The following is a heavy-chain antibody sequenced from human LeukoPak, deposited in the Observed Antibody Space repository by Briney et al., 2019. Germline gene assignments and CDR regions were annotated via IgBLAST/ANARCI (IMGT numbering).Heavy chain of an antibody. D-gene: IGHD1-26*01. J-gene: IGHJ4*02. CDR2: IIPIFGTA. CDR3: ARAPRWELSRYYFDY. V-gene: IGHV1-69*05. Sequence: ASVKVSCKASGGTFSSYAISWVRQAPGQGLEWMGGIIPIFGTANYAQKFQGRVTITTDESTSTAYMELSSLRSEDTAVYYCARAPRWELSRYYFDYWGQGTLVTVSS. CDR1: GGTFSSYA.